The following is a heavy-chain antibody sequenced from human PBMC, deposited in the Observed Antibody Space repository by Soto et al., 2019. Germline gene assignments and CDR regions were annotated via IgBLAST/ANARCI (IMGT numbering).Heavy chain of an antibody. J-gene: IGHJ5*02. CDR2: ISPGSRYP. Sequence: GGSQILSCAGSGFTFGDSYVSWIRQAPGKGLEWLSYISPGSRYPAYADSVKGRFTISRDNAKRSLYLQMMSLTAEDTAIYYCVRGGGGGLFDPWGQGTMVTVSS. CDR3: VRGGGGGLFDP. D-gene: IGHD2-15*01. V-gene: IGHV3-11*06. CDR1: GFTFGDSY.